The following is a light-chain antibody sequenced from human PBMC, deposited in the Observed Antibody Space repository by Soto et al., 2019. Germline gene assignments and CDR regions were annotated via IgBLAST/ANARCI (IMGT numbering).Light chain of an antibody. CDR3: QQYAVSTQT. Sequence: EIVLTQSPGTLSLSPGERATLSCRASQSVSARYVAWYQRKRRRAPRLLIYGASNRATYSPVRFSATGSGTEFTSTIPRQEPEDFAVYTCQQYAVSTQTFGLGTKVQFK. CDR2: GAS. V-gene: IGKV3-20*01. J-gene: IGKJ1*01. CDR1: QSVSARY.